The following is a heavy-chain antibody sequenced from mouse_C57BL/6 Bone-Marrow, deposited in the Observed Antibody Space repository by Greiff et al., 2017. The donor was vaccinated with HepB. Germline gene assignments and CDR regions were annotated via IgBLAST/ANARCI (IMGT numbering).Heavy chain of an antibody. Sequence: QVQLQQPGAELVKPGASVKMSCKASGYTFTSYWITWVKQRPGQGLEWIGDIYPGSGSTNYNEKFKSKATLTVDTSSSTAYMQLSSLTSEDSAVYYCARNDDGYPAWFAYWGQGTLVTVSA. D-gene: IGHD2-3*01. CDR3: ARNDDGYPAWFAY. J-gene: IGHJ3*01. CDR1: GYTFTSYW. CDR2: IYPGSGST. V-gene: IGHV1-55*01.